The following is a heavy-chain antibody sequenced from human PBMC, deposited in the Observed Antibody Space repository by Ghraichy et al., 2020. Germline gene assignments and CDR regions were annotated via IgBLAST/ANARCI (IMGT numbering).Heavy chain of an antibody. Sequence: GGSLRLSCAASGFTFSSYAMHWVRQAPGKRLEWVAVISDDGSNKYYVDSVKGRFTISRDNSKNTLYLQMNSLRAEDTAVYYCARDWGITMVRGIFDYWGQGTLVTVSP. D-gene: IGHD3-10*01. CDR3: ARDWGITMVRGIFDY. J-gene: IGHJ4*02. CDR2: ISDDGSNK. CDR1: GFTFSSYA. V-gene: IGHV3-30*04.